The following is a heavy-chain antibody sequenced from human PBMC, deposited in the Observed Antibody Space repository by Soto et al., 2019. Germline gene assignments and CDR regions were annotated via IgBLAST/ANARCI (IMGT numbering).Heavy chain of an antibody. J-gene: IGHJ6*02. CDR1: GYTFTNYY. CDR3: ARGDIVVVVPTETYYGMDV. V-gene: IGHV1-46*01. Sequence: ASVKVSCKPSGYTFTNYYVHWVRQAPGQGLEWMGIINPSGGSTSYAQKFQGRVTMTRDTSTSTVYMELSSLRSEDTAVYYCARGDIVVVVPTETYYGMDVWG. CDR2: INPSGGST. D-gene: IGHD2-15*01.